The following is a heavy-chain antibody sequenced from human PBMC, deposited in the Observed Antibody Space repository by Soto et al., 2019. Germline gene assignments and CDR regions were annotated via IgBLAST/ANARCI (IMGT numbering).Heavy chain of an antibody. D-gene: IGHD1-26*01. CDR1: GYTFNRHY. J-gene: IGHJ4*02. V-gene: IGHV1-46*02. CDR3: AKRRGVGLTRSSCGY. CDR2: IDPSGGDT. Sequence: QVQLVQSGAEVRKPVASVKVSCKASGYTFNRHYIHWVRQAPGQGLEWMGMIDPSGGDTNYAKKSQGSVTLTIDTSTSTVYIALSSLRSEDTAVYYWAKRRGVGLTRSSCGYWCPGTLVIV.